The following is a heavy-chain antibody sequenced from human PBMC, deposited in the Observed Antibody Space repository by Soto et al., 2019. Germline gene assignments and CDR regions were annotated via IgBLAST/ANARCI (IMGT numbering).Heavy chain of an antibody. J-gene: IGHJ5*02. Sequence: SETLSLTCAVYGGSFSGYYWSWIRQPPGKGLEWIGEINHSGSTNYNPSLKSRVTILVDTSKNQFSLKLSPVTAADTAVYYCARHFGDYVWGSYYNWFDPWGQGALVTVSS. V-gene: IGHV4-34*01. CDR3: ARHFGDYVWGSYYNWFDP. CDR2: INHSGST. CDR1: GGSFSGYY. D-gene: IGHD3-16*01.